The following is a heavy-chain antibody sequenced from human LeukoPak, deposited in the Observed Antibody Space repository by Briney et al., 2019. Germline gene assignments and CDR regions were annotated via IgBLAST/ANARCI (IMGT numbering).Heavy chain of an antibody. V-gene: IGHV1-2*02. J-gene: IGHJ4*02. CDR3: ARHNYDFDFDY. D-gene: IGHD3-3*01. CDR1: GYTFTDLY. CDR2: LRTNTGGT. Sequence: ASVKVSCKASGYTFTDLYIHWVRQAPGQGLEWMGFLRTNTGGTSYAQKFRGRVTMTRDTSISTAYLELTSLTSDDTAVYFCARHNYDFDFDYWGQGTLVTVSA.